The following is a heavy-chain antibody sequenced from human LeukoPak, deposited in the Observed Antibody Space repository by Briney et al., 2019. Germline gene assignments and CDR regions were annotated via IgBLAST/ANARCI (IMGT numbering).Heavy chain of an antibody. CDR3: ARHPPTVDHYYYYYMDV. CDR2: IIPIFGTA. CDR1: GGTFSSYA. D-gene: IGHD4-23*01. V-gene: IGHV1-69*05. Sequence: ASVKVSCKASGGTFSSYATSWVRQAPGQGLEWMGGIIPIFGTANYAQKFQGRVTITTDESTSTAYMELSSLRSEDTAVYYCARHPPTVDHYYYYYMDVWGNGTTVTVSS. J-gene: IGHJ6*03.